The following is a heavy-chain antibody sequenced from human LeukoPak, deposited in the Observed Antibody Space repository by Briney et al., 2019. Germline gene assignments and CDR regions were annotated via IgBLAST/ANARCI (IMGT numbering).Heavy chain of an antibody. J-gene: IGHJ3*02. CDR3: ARGYNSYWYAFDI. V-gene: IGHV3-11*01. Sequence: GGSLGLSCAASGFTFGDYYMSWIRQAPGKGLEWLSYISSSGSTIYYADSVKGRFTISRDNAKNSLHLQMNSLRAEDTAVYYCARGYNSYWYAFDIWGQGTMVTVSS. CDR2: ISSSGSTI. D-gene: IGHD6-13*01. CDR1: GFTFGDYY.